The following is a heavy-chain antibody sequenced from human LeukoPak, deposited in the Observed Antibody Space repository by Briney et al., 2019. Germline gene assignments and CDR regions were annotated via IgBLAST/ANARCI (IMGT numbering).Heavy chain of an antibody. CDR1: GGSISSGGHF. V-gene: IGHV4-30-4*01. J-gene: IGHJ4*02. Sequence: SETLSLTCTVSGGSISSGGHFWSWIRQHPGKGLEWIGYIYYSGSTYYNPSLKSRVTISVDTSKNQFFLNLNSVTAVDTAVYYCARHAVYAGSGWAFDYWGQGTLVTVSS. CDR2: IYYSGST. CDR3: ARHAVYAGSGWAFDY. D-gene: IGHD6-19*01.